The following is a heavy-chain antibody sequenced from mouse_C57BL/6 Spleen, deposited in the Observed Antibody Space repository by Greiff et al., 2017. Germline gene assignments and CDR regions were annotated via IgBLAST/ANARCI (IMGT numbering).Heavy chain of an antibody. Sequence: EVKLEESGGDLVKPGGSLKLSCAASGFTFSSYGMSWVRQTPDKRLEWVATISSGGSYTYYPDSVKGRFTISRDNAKNTLYLQMSSLKSEDTAMYYCARRMGNDYDGGYYYAMDYWGQGTSVTVSS. CDR3: ARRMGNDYDGGYYYAMDY. CDR1: GFTFSSYG. D-gene: IGHD2-4*01. CDR2: ISSGGSYT. J-gene: IGHJ4*01. V-gene: IGHV5-6*02.